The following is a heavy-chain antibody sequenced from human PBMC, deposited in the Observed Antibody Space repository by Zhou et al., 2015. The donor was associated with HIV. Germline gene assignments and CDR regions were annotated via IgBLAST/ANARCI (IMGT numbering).Heavy chain of an antibody. CDR3: ARDRNRIAAAGPYYYYGMDV. Sequence: QVQLVQSGAEVKKPGSSVKVSCKASGGTFSSYAISWVRQAPGQGLEWMGGIIPIFGTANYAQKFQGRVTITADESTSTAYMELSSLRSEDTAVYYCARDRNRIAAAGPYYYYGMDVWGQGTTVTVSS. V-gene: IGHV1-69*01. J-gene: IGHJ6*02. CDR1: GGTFSSYA. CDR2: IIPIFGTA. D-gene: IGHD6-13*01.